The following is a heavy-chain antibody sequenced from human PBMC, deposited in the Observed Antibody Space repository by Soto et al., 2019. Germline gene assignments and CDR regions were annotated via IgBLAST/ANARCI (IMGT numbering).Heavy chain of an antibody. CDR2: ISTTSSYT. CDR3: ATATKTGYYEN. Sequence: GGSLRLSCDASGFTFSDYYMSWIRQAPGRGLEWVSYISTTSSYTNYADSVKGRFTISRDNAKNSLYLHMSSLRAEDTAVYYCATATKTGYYENWGPGTLVTGSS. V-gene: IGHV3-11*03. CDR1: GFTFSDYY. D-gene: IGHD3-9*01. J-gene: IGHJ4*02.